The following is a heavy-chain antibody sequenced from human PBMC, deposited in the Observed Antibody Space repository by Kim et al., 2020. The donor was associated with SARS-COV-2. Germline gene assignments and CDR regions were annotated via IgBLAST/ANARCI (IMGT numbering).Heavy chain of an antibody. CDR2: INYSGNT. V-gene: IGHV4-59*01. D-gene: IGHD6-19*01. J-gene: IGHJ4*01. Sequence: SETLSLTCTVSGGSISSYHWSWIRQPPGKGLEWIGRINYSGNTNYKPSLKSRVTISVDTSKNQFSLRLSSVTAADTAIYFCARLSTLYSGDWYYFDWWG. CDR1: GGSISSYH. CDR3: ARLSTLYSGDWYYFDW.